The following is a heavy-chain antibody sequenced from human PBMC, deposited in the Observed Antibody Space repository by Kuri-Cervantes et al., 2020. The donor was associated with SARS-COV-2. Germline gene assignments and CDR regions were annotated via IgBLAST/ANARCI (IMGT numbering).Heavy chain of an antibody. CDR2: ISGSSSYI. Sequence: GESLKISCAASGFTFSSYSMNWVRQAPGKGLEWVSSISGSSSYIYYADSVKGRFTISRDNAKNSLYLQMNSLRAEDTAVYYCARDSDFWSGYYTGIVAFDIWGQGTMVTVSS. V-gene: IGHV3-21*01. CDR3: ARDSDFWSGYYTGIVAFDI. J-gene: IGHJ3*02. CDR1: GFTFSSYS. D-gene: IGHD3-3*01.